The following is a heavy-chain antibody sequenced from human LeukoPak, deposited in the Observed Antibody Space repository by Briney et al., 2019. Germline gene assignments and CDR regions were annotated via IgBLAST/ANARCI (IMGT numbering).Heavy chain of an antibody. V-gene: IGHV4-59*12. CDR3: ARDFIGMGRTTVTTNYYYGMDV. CDR1: GGSIRSYY. D-gene: IGHD4-17*01. Sequence: SETLSLTCTVSGGSIRSYYCSWIRQPPGQGLECIGYIYYSGSTNYNPSLKSRVTISVDTSKNQFSLKLSSVTAADTAVYYCARDFIGMGRTTVTTNYYYGMDVWGKGTTVTVSS. CDR2: IYYSGST. J-gene: IGHJ6*04.